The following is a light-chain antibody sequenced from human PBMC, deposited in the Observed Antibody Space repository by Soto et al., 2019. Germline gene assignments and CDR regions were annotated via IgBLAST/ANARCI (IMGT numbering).Light chain of an antibody. CDR2: DAS. V-gene: IGKV1-5*01. J-gene: IGKJ5*01. CDR3: QQYHNWPPIT. CDR1: ESIRTW. Sequence: GDRVTITCRASESIRTWLAWYQHKPGKAPKFLIYDASSLESGVPSRFSGSGSGTEFTLTISNLQPDDFATYFCQQYHNWPPITFGQGTRLEI.